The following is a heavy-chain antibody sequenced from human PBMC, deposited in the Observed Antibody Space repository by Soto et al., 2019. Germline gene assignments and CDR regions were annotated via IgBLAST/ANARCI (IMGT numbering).Heavy chain of an antibody. Sequence: PSETLSLTCTVSGGSISSGDYYWSWIRQPPGKGLEWIGYIYYSGSTYYNPSLKSRVTISVDTSKNQFSLKLSSVTAADTAVYYCARDCGGDCSYAMDGWGQGATVTVSS. D-gene: IGHD2-21*01. CDR3: ARDCGGDCSYAMDG. CDR1: GGSISSGDYY. CDR2: IYYSGST. V-gene: IGHV4-30-4*01. J-gene: IGHJ6*02.